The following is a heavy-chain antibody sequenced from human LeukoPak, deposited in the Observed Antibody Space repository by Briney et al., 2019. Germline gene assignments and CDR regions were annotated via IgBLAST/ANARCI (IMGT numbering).Heavy chain of an antibody. J-gene: IGHJ4*02. CDR1: GFTFSNYG. D-gene: IGHD3-22*01. CDR3: AKVALFSGYYPPFYY. V-gene: IGHV3-30*18. Sequence: GGSLRLSCTASGFTFSNYGMHWVRQAPGKGLEWVAVISYDGSNEYYAGSVKGRFTISRDNSKNTLFLQMNSLRPEDTAVYHCAKVALFSGYYPPFYYWGQGTLVTVSS. CDR2: ISYDGSNE.